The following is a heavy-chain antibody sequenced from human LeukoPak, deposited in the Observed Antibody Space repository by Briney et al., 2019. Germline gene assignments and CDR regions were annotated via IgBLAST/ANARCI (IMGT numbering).Heavy chain of an antibody. CDR3: ARHPFSSPFDY. D-gene: IGHD2/OR15-2a*01. J-gene: IGHJ4*02. V-gene: IGHV4-4*07. CDR1: GGSISSYY. Sequence: SETLSLTCTVSGGSISSYYWSWIRQPAGKGLEWIGRIYTSGSTNYNPSLKSRVTMSVDTSKNQFSLKLTSVTAADTAVYFCARHPFSSPFDYWGQGTLVTVSS. CDR2: IYTSGST.